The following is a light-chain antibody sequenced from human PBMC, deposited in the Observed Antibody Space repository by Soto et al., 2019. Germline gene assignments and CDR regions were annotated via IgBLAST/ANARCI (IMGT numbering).Light chain of an antibody. CDR3: QQYNNWPIP. J-gene: IGKJ5*01. Sequence: EIVMTQSPATLSVSPGERATLSCRASQSVSSNLAWYQQKPGQAPRLLIYGASTRATGIPARFSGSGSGTDFTLTISSLQSEEFAVYYCQQYNNWPIPFGQGTRLEIK. CDR2: GAS. V-gene: IGKV3-15*01. CDR1: QSVSSN.